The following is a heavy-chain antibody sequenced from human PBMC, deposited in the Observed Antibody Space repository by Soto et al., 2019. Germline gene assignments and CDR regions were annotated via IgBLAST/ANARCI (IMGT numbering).Heavy chain of an antibody. J-gene: IGHJ4*02. CDR2: ISDSGST. Sequence: SSETLSLTCAVYGGSISSGDYYWSWIRQPPGKGLEWIGYISDSGSTYYNPSLKGRLTISVDTSKSQFSLKLSSVTAADTAVYYCARGPYGYFDYRGQGTLVTVSS. CDR1: GGSISSGDYY. D-gene: IGHD4-17*01. V-gene: IGHV4-30-4*01. CDR3: ARGPYGYFDY.